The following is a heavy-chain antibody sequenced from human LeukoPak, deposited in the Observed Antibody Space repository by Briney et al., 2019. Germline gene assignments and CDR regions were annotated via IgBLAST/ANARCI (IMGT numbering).Heavy chain of an antibody. Sequence: GGSLRLSCAASGFTFSNYAMSWVRQAPGEGLDWVLTIIDSGLDAYYADSVKGRFTISRDDSKNTLYLQMTSLRVEDTATYYCAKVPYSDYGSGRPPFMDVWGQGTTVAVSS. J-gene: IGHJ6*02. CDR2: IIDSGLDA. V-gene: IGHV3-23*01. CDR1: GFTFSNYA. D-gene: IGHD3-10*01. CDR3: AKVPYSDYGSGRPPFMDV.